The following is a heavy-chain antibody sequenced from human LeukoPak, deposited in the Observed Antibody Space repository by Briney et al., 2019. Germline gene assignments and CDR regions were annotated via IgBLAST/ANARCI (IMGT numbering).Heavy chain of an antibody. CDR1: GFTFRSYS. CDR3: ARGPLLLYTTRWSLDY. V-gene: IGHV3-21*01. D-gene: IGHD6-19*01. J-gene: IGHJ4*02. Sequence: PGGSLRLSCAASGFTFRSYSMNWVRQAPGKGLEWVSSITNSGTYIYYADSLKGRFTISRDNAKNPLFLQMDSLTTEDTAVYYCARGPLLLYTTRWSLDYWGQGSLVTVSS. CDR2: ITNSGTYI.